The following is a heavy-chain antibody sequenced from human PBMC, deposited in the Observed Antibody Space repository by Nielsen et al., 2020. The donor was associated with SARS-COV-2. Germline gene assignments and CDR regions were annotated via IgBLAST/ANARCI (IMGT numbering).Heavy chain of an antibody. J-gene: IGHJ6*03. Sequence: ASVKVSCKASGYTFTSYGISWVRQAPGQGLEWMGWISAYNGNTNYAQKFQGRVTITRDTSASTAYMELSSLRSEDTAVYYCARNGLGYSSSWNYYYYYMDVWGKGTTVTVSS. CDR1: GYTFTSYG. V-gene: IGHV1-18*01. CDR2: ISAYNGNT. D-gene: IGHD6-6*01. CDR3: ARNGLGYSSSWNYYYYYMDV.